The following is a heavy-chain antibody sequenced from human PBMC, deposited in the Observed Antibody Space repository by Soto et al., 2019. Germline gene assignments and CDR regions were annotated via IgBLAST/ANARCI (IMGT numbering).Heavy chain of an antibody. CDR1: GGSINYS. D-gene: IGHD2-15*01. CDR3: ARHHNIVVVLPTSAAAFDI. J-gene: IGHJ3*02. V-gene: IGHV4-59*08. Sequence: PSETLSLTCTVSGGSINYSLSWIRQPPGKGLEWIGYISYSGSTNYSPSLKRRVTISGDTSKNQFSLKLNSVTAADTAVYYCARHHNIVVVLPTSAAAFDIWGQGTMVTVSS. CDR2: ISYSGST.